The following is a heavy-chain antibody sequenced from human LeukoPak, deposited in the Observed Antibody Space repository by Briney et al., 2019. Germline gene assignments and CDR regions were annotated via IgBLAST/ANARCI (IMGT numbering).Heavy chain of an antibody. J-gene: IGHJ4*02. CDR3: ARSFLSIAAAAADY. CDR2: ISSSSSYI. D-gene: IGHD6-13*01. V-gene: IGHV3-21*01. Sequence: PGGSLRLSCAASGFTFSSYSMNWVRQAPGKGLEWVSSISSSSSYIYYADSVKGRFTISRDNAKNSLYLQMNSLRAEDTAVYYCARSFLSIAAAAADYWGQGTLVTVSS. CDR1: GFTFSSYS.